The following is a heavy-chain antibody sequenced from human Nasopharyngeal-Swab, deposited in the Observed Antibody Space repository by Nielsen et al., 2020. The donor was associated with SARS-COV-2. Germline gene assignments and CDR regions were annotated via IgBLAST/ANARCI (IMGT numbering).Heavy chain of an antibody. Sequence: GESLKISCAASGFTFGSYAMSWVRQAPGKGLEWVSGLIEDGSTTYYADSVKGRFTISRDNSKNTLYLQMNSLRAEDTAVYYCAKGGYSGYDSLDYWGQGTLVTVSS. CDR3: AKGGYSGYDSLDY. CDR1: GFTFGSYA. V-gene: IGHV3-23*01. J-gene: IGHJ4*02. CDR2: LIEDGSTT. D-gene: IGHD5-12*01.